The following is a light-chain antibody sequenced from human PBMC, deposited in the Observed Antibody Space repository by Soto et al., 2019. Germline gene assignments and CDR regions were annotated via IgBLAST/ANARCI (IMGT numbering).Light chain of an antibody. CDR2: AAS. CDR1: QGISSY. J-gene: IGKJ1*01. Sequence: IQMTQSPSTLSASTGDRVTITCRASQGISSYLAWYQQKPGKAPKLLIYAASTLQSGVPSRFSGSGSGTDFTLTISCLQPEDSATYYCLQDINYPWTFGQGTKVDIK. CDR3: LQDINYPWT. V-gene: IGKV1-8*01.